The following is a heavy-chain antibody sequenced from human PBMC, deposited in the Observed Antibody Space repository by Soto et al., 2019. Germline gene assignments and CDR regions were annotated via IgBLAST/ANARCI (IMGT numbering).Heavy chain of an antibody. Sequence: SETLSLTCTVSGGSISSYYWSWIRQPPGKGLEWIGYIYYSGSTNYNPSLKSRVTISVDTSKNQFSLKLSSVTAADTAVYYCAREVPIVVAFDIWGQGTMVTVSS. J-gene: IGHJ3*02. D-gene: IGHD3-22*01. V-gene: IGHV4-59*01. CDR2: IYYSGST. CDR1: GGSISSYY. CDR3: AREVPIVVAFDI.